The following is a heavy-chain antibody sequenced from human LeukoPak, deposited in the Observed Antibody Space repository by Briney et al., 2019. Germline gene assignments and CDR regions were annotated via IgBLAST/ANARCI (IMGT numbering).Heavy chain of an antibody. J-gene: IGHJ4*02. Sequence: PSETLSLTCAVSGGSISSSSYYWGWIRQPPGKGLEWIGSIYYSGSTYYNPSFKSRVTISVDTSKNQFSLKLSSVTAADTAVYYCARQITYYYDSSGYYHFDYWGQGTLVTVSS. V-gene: IGHV4-39*01. CDR2: IYYSGST. D-gene: IGHD3-22*01. CDR3: ARQITYYYDSSGYYHFDY. CDR1: GGSISSSSYY.